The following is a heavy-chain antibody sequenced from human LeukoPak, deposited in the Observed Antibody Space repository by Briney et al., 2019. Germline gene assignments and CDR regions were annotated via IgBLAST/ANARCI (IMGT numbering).Heavy chain of an antibody. CDR1: GFTFSSYW. J-gene: IGHJ1*01. V-gene: IGHV3-74*01. Sequence: PGGSLRLSCAASGFTFSSYWMHWVRHAPGKGLVWVSRIKSDGSTRYSDSVKGGFTISRDNAKNTVSLQMTSLRAEDTRVYYCARAPSEIGGYYPEYFRHWGQGTLVIVSS. CDR3: ARAPSEIGGYYPEYFRH. D-gene: IGHD3-22*01. CDR2: IKSDGST.